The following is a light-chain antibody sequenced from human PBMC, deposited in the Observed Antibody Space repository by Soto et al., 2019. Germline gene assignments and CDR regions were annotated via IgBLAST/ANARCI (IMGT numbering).Light chain of an antibody. V-gene: IGKV4-1*01. CDR3: QIYYDTPYT. J-gene: IGKJ2*01. Sequence: DSVMTQSPDSLSVALGERATINCKSSQTVVYSTRDKNSFAWYQKKPGQPPKLLIHWASTLESGVPDRFRGRGSVTHFTLTIRRLQAVDVAVYYCQIYYDTPYTFGQGAVLVI. CDR1: QTVVYSTRDKNS. CDR2: WAS.